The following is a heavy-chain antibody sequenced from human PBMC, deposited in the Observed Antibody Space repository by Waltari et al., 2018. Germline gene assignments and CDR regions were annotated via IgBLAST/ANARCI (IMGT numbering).Heavy chain of an antibody. D-gene: IGHD6-13*01. V-gene: IGHV3-9*01. Sequence: EVQLVESGGGLVQPGRSLRLSCAASGFTFDDYAMHWVRQAPGKGLEWVSGISWNSGSIGYADSVKGRFTISRDNAKNSLYLQMNSLRAEDTALYYCAKGYLGQLFYYFDYWGQGTLVTVSS. J-gene: IGHJ4*02. CDR1: GFTFDDYA. CDR2: ISWNSGSI. CDR3: AKGYLGQLFYYFDY.